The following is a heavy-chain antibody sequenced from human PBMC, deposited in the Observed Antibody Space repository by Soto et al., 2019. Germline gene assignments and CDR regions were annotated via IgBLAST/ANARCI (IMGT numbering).Heavy chain of an antibody. Sequence: QITLKESGPTLVKPTQTLTLTCTFSAFSLSTGGVGVGWIRQPPGKALEWLALIYWDDDKRYSPSLRSRLTITKDTSKNQVVLTMTNMDPVDTATYYCIQSRCGGDCLQSYASYYYYGMDVWGPGTTVTVSS. CDR3: IQSRCGGDCLQSYASYYYYGMDV. CDR2: IYWDDDK. J-gene: IGHJ6*02. D-gene: IGHD2-21*02. CDR1: AFSLSTGGVG. V-gene: IGHV2-5*02.